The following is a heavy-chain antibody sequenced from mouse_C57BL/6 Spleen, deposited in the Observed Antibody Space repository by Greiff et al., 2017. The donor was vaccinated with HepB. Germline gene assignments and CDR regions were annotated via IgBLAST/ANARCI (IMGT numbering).Heavy chain of an antibody. J-gene: IGHJ2*01. D-gene: IGHD1-1*02. CDR2: ISYDGSN. CDR3: ARAYGYFDY. V-gene: IGHV3-6*01. CDR1: GYSITSGYY. Sequence: VQLKQSGPGLVKPSQSLSLTCSVTGYSITSGYYWNWIRQFPGNKLEWMGYISYDGSNNYNPSLKNRISITRYTSKNQFFLKLNSVTTEDTATYYCARAYGYFDYWGQGTTLTVSS.